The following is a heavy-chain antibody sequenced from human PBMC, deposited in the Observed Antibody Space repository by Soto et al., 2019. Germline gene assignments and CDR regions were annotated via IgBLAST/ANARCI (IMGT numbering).Heavy chain of an antibody. D-gene: IGHD4-17*01. V-gene: IGHV4-30-2*01. J-gene: IGHJ4*02. Sequence: QLQLQESGSGLVKPSQTLSLTCAVSGGSISSGGYSCNWIRQPPGKGLEWLGYIYHSGRTYYNPSVKSRFTISVDRSKNQFSLKLSSVSAADTAVYYCARGMTTVTTFDYWGQGTLVTVSS. CDR1: GGSISSGGYS. CDR2: IYHSGRT. CDR3: ARGMTTVTTFDY.